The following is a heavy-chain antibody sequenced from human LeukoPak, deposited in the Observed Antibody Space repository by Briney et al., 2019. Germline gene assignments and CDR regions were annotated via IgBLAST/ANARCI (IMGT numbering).Heavy chain of an antibody. CDR2: ISPGDSET. J-gene: IGHJ5*02. CDR3: ARHGDDQGDYSLLTGYYKANRFDP. Sequence: GESLKISCKSFGYSFTSYQIAWVRQMPGKGLEWMGIISPGDSETRYSPSFQGQVSISADKSTNTAYLQWDNLKAPDTATYYCARHGDDQGDYSLLTGYYKANRFDPWGQGTLVTVSS. V-gene: IGHV5-51*01. CDR1: GYSFTSYQ. D-gene: IGHD3-9*01.